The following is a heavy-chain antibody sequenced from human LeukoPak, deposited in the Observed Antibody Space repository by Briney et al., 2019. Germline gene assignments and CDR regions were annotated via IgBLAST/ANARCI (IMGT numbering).Heavy chain of an antibody. V-gene: IGHV3-30*02. CDR1: GFTFSSYG. CDR2: IRYDGSNK. Sequence: GGSLRLSCAASGFTFSSYGMHWVRQAPDKGLEWVAFIRYDGSNKYYADSVKGRFTISRDNSKNTLYLQMNSLRAEDTAVYYCASGAPDSFDYWGQGTLVTVSS. D-gene: IGHD1-14*01. CDR3: ASGAPDSFDY. J-gene: IGHJ4*02.